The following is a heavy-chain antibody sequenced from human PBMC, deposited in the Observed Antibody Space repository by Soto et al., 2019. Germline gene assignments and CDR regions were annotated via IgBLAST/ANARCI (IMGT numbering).Heavy chain of an antibody. D-gene: IGHD2-15*01. V-gene: IGHV4-59*01. CDR2: IYYSGST. CDR3: AREDRYYYYGMDV. Sequence: SETLSLTCSVSGGSIGSYYWSWIRQPPGKGLEWVGYIYYSGSTNYNPSLKSRVTISVDTSKNQFSLKLSSVTAADTAVYYCAREDRYYYYGMDVWGQGTTVTVSS. J-gene: IGHJ6*02. CDR1: GGSIGSYY.